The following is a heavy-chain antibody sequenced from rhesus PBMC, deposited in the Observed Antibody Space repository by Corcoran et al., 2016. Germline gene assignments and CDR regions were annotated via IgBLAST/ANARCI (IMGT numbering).Heavy chain of an antibody. CDR3: ARVTTVSVDY. CDR1: GGSISSNS. V-gene: IGHV4-173*01. CDR2: SSGRGGRT. D-gene: IGHD4-23*01. Sequence: QLQLQESGPGLGKPSETRSLPCAVSGGSISSNSWSWLRKPPGKGLAWIGRSSGRGGRTDYTPSLKSRVTISTDTSKNQFSLRLSSVTTADTAVYYCARVTTVSVDYWGQGVLVTVSS. J-gene: IGHJ4*01.